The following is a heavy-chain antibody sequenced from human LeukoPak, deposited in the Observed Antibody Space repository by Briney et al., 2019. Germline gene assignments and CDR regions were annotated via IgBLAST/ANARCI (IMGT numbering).Heavy chain of an antibody. CDR2: ISGSGGST. CDR1: GFTFSSYS. V-gene: IGHV3-23*01. Sequence: PGGSLRLSCAASGFTFSSYSMNWVRQAPGKGLEWVSAISGSGGSTYYADSVKGRFTISRDNSKNTLYLQMNSLRAEDTAVYYCAKDRGRSSTSCCQTAVDYWGQGTLVTVSS. CDR3: AKDRGRSSTSCCQTAVDY. J-gene: IGHJ4*02. D-gene: IGHD2-2*01.